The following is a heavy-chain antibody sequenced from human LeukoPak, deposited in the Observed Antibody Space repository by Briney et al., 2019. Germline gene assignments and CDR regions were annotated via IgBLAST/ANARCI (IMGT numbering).Heavy chain of an antibody. CDR3: ARHREIFGVVIRPGYYYYMDV. CDR2: ICSGGST. D-gene: IGHD3-3*01. Sequence: SETLSLTCTVSGGSVSTSYYWGWIRQPPGKGLEGIGSICSGGSTCYNPSLRSRVTIFADSSKNQFSLILTSVTAADTAVYYCARHREIFGVVIRPGYYYYMDVWGKGTTVTVSS. V-gene: IGHV4-39*01. CDR1: GGSVSTSYY. J-gene: IGHJ6*03.